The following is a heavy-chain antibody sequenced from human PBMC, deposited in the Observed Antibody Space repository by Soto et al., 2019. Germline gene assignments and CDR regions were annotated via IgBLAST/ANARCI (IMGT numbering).Heavy chain of an antibody. CDR3: TLRQDTSRGPIY. D-gene: IGHD6-13*01. CDR2: ST. Sequence: GPALVNRTDTLTLPCTVSVFSLTTRGMTLGWIRQPPGKAPEWLALSTQYSPSLQSRLTFTEDTSKHQVVLKMTNIDPVDTATSYCTLRQDTSRGPIYWGQGIMVTV. CDR1: VFSLTTRGMT. J-gene: IGHJ4*02. V-gene: IGHV2-5*08.